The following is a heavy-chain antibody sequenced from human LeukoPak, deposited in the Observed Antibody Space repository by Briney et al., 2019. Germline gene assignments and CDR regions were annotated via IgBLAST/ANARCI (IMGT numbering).Heavy chain of an antibody. CDR1: GFTFSDYW. Sequence: GGSLRLSCAAPGFTFSDYWMSWVRQTPGKGLEWVANIKEDGSEKYYVDSVKGGFTISRDNAKTSLYLQMNSLRAEDAAVYYCARETSGYSSGWYGAYFDYWGQGALVTVSS. CDR2: IKEDGSEK. D-gene: IGHD6-19*01. CDR3: ARETSGYSSGWYGAYFDY. V-gene: IGHV3-7*03. J-gene: IGHJ4*02.